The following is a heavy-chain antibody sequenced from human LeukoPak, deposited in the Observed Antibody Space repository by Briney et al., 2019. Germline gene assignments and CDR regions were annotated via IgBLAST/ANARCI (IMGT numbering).Heavy chain of an antibody. J-gene: IGHJ4*02. CDR2: INPNSGGT. CDR1: GYTFTGYY. D-gene: IGHD3-9*01. Sequence: GASVKVSCKASGYTFTGYYMHWVRQAPGQGLEWMGWINPNSGGTNYAQKFQGRVTMTRDTSISTAYMELSSLRSEDTAVYYCARGYYDILTGYSGHDYWGQGTLVTVSS. CDR3: ARGYYDILTGYSGHDY. V-gene: IGHV1-2*02.